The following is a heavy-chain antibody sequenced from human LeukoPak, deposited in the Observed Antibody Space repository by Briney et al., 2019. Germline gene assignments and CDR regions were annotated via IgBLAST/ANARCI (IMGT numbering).Heavy chain of an antibody. Sequence: GESLKISCKASGYTFTSYGISWVRQAPGQGLEWMGWISAYNGNTNYAQKLQGRVTMTTDTSTNTAYMELRSLRSDDTAVYYCARDLYTMVRGVIDYWGQGTLVTVSS. D-gene: IGHD3-10*01. CDR3: ARDLYTMVRGVIDY. V-gene: IGHV1-18*01. CDR1: GYTFTSYG. CDR2: ISAYNGNT. J-gene: IGHJ4*02.